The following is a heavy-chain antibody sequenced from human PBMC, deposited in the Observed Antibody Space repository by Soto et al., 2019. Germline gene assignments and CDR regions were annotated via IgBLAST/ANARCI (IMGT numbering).Heavy chain of an antibody. D-gene: IGHD3-3*01. J-gene: IGHJ4*02. Sequence: PSETLSLTCAVYGGSFSGYYWSWIRQPPGKGLEWIGEINHSGSTNYNPSLKSRVTISVDTSKNQFSLKLSSVTAADTAVYYCARQTKYYDFWSGYLTNGLDFDYWGQGTLVTVSS. CDR1: GGSFSGYY. CDR3: ARQTKYYDFWSGYLTNGLDFDY. V-gene: IGHV4-34*01. CDR2: INHSGST.